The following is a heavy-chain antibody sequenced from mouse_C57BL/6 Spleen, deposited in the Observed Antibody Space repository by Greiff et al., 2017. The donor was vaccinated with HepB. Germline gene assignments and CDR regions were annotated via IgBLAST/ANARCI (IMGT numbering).Heavy chain of an antibody. J-gene: IGHJ2*01. CDR2: IDPEDGDT. CDR3: TTITTVVARGGYY. CDR1: GFNIKDYY. Sequence: EVQLQQFGAELVRPGASVKLSCTASGFNIKDYYMHWVKQRPEQGLEWIGRIDPEDGDTEYAPKFQGKATMTADTSSNTAYLQLSSLTSEDTAVYYCTTITTVVARGGYYWGQGTTLTVSS. V-gene: IGHV14-1*01. D-gene: IGHD1-1*01.